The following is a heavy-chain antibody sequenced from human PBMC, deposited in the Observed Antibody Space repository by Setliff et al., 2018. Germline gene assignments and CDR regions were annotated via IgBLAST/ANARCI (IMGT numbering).Heavy chain of an antibody. D-gene: IGHD1-26*01. CDR2: IKQDGSEK. V-gene: IGHV3-7*01. CDR3: AKVRIVGAYFDY. CDR1: GFTFSSYA. J-gene: IGHJ4*02. Sequence: PGGSLRLSCAASGFTFSSYAITWVRQAPGKGLEWVANIKQDGSEKYYVDSVKGRFTISRDNSKNTLYLQMNSLRAEDTAVYYCAKVRIVGAYFDYWGQGTLVTVSS.